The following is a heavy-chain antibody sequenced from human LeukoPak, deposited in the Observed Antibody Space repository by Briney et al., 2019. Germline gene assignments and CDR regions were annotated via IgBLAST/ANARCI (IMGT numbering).Heavy chain of an antibody. V-gene: IGHV3-74*01. J-gene: IGHJ4*02. CDR3: ARGYDLFDY. CDR2: INSDGSST. CDR1: GFTFSSYW. D-gene: IGHD3-16*01. Sequence: GGSLRLSCAGSGFTFSSYWMHWVRQAPGKGLVWVSRINSDGSSTTYADSVKGRFTISRDNGKNTLYLQMNSLRAEDTAAYYCARGYDLFDYWGQGTLVTVSS.